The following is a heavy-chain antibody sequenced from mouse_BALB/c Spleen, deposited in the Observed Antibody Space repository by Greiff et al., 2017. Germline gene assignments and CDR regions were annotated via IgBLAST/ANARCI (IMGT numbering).Heavy chain of an antibody. CDR2: ISYSGST. V-gene: IGHV3-2*02. D-gene: IGHD1-1*01. CDR3: ASGDYYGSRGGMDY. Sequence: EVKLMESGPGLVKPSQSLSLTCTVTGYSITSDYAWNWLRQFPGNKLEWMGYISYSGSTSYNPSLKSRISITRDTSKNQFFLQLNSVTTEDTATYYCASGDYYGSRGGMDYWGQGTSVTVAS. J-gene: IGHJ4*01. CDR1: GYSITSDYA.